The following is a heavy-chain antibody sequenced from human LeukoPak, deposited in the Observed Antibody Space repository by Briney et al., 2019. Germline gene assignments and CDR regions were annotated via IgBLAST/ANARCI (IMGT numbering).Heavy chain of an antibody. D-gene: IGHD6-13*01. CDR3: VRSAPRHSSSWTDYYYGMDV. CDR2: ISETGGTT. CDR1: GFTFSSYA. J-gene: IGHJ6*02. Sequence: PGGSLRLSCAASGFTFSSYAMSWVRQAPGKGLEWVSGISETGGTTYYTDSVKGRFTISRGNSKNTLYLQMNGLRVEDTAVYYCVRSAPRHSSSWTDYYYGMDVWGQGTTVTVSS. V-gene: IGHV3-23*01.